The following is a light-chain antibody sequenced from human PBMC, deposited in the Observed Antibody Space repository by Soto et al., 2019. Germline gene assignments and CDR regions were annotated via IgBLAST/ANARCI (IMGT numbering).Light chain of an antibody. CDR3: HQYNNWPPT. V-gene: IGKV3D-15*01. J-gene: IGKJ1*01. CDR1: QSVSGN. Sequence: EIVMTQSPATLSVSPGERATLSCRASQSVSGNLAWYPQKPGQAPRLLIYGASTRATGIPARFSGSGSGTEFTLTISSLQSEDFAVYYCHQYNNWPPTFGQGTKVEIK. CDR2: GAS.